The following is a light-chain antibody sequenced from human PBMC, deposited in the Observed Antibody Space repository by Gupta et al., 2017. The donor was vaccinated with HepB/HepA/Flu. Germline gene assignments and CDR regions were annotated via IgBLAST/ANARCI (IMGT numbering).Light chain of an antibody. CDR3: QQYGSSPIT. Sequence: EIVLTQSPGTLPLSPGERATLSCWASQSVSSTYLAWYQQKPGQAPRLLIYGASSRANGIPDRFSGSGSGTDFTLTISRLEPEDFAVYYCQQYGSSPITFGQGTRLEIK. CDR1: QSVSSTY. V-gene: IGKV3-20*01. J-gene: IGKJ5*01. CDR2: GAS.